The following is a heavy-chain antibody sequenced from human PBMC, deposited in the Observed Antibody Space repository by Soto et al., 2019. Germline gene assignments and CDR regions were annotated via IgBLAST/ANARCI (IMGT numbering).Heavy chain of an antibody. Sequence: SETLSLTCTVSGGSIYTYSWTWLRQPAGKGLEWIGHIYSSGSANYNPSLKSRVSMSVDTSKNQFSLKLSSVTAADTAVYYCARSSSRAGRFLEWVDPLDSWGEGTLVTVSS. CDR3: ARSSSRAGRFLEWVDPLDS. CDR1: GGSIYTYS. J-gene: IGHJ4*02. V-gene: IGHV4-4*07. D-gene: IGHD3-3*01. CDR2: IYSSGSA.